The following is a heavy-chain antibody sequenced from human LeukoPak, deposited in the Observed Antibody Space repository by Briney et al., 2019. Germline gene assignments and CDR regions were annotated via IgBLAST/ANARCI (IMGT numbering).Heavy chain of an antibody. CDR3: ARTSYTAMVDYYYYYMDV. J-gene: IGHJ6*03. Sequence: SETLSLTCAVSGGSFSDFYWSWIRQPAGKGLEWIGRIYTSGSTNYNPSLKSRVTMSVDTSKNQFSLKLSSVTAADTAVYYCARTSYTAMVDYYYYYMDVWGKGTTVTISS. CDR1: GGSFSDFY. V-gene: IGHV4-4*07. CDR2: IYTSGST. D-gene: IGHD5-18*01.